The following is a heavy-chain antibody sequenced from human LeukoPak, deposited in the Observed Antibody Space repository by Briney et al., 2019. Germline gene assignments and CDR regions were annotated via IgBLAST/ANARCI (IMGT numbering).Heavy chain of an antibody. CDR2: ISSSSYI. D-gene: IGHD6-19*01. CDR1: GFTFSSYS. Sequence: RGSLRLSCAASGFTFSSYSMNWVRQAPGKGLEWVSSISSSSYIYYADSVKGRFTISRDNAKNSLYLQMNSLRAEDTAVYYCARAIIAVAGSPGYWGQGTLVTVSS. J-gene: IGHJ4*02. V-gene: IGHV3-21*01. CDR3: ARAIIAVAGSPGY.